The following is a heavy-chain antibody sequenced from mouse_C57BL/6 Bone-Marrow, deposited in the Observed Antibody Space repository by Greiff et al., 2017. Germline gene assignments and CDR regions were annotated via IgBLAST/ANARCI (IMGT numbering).Heavy chain of an antibody. Sequence: VKLMESGPGLVAPSQSLSITCTVSGFSLTSYAISWVRQPPGKGLEWLGVIWTGGGTNYNSALKSRLSISKDNSKSQVFLKMNSLQTDDTARYYCARDLLWGYDAMDYWGQGTSVTVSS. D-gene: IGHD2-1*01. CDR1: GFSLTSYA. CDR2: IWTGGGT. J-gene: IGHJ4*01. CDR3: ARDLLWGYDAMDY. V-gene: IGHV2-9-1*01.